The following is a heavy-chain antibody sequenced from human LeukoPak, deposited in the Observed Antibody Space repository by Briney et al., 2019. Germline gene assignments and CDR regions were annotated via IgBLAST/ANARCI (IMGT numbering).Heavy chain of an antibody. V-gene: IGHV4-34*01. Sequence: KTSETLSLTCAVYGGSFSGYYWSWIRQPPGKGLEWIGEINHSGSTNYNPSLKSRVTISVDTSKNQFSLKVSSVTAADTAVYYCARDVSSWLDNWGQGTLVTVSS. D-gene: IGHD6-13*01. CDR2: INHSGST. J-gene: IGHJ4*02. CDR3: ARDVSSWLDN. CDR1: GGSFSGYY.